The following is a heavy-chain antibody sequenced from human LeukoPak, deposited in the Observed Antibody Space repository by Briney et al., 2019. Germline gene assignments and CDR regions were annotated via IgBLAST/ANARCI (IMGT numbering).Heavy chain of an antibody. Sequence: VASVKVSCKASGYTFTSYAMHWVRQAPGQRLEWMGWINAGNGNTKYSQKFQGRVTITRDTSASTAYMELSSLRSEDTAVYYCARAGAPHTVDYWGQGTLVTVSS. CDR3: ARAGAPHTVDY. D-gene: IGHD1-26*01. J-gene: IGHJ4*02. CDR1: GYTFTSYA. V-gene: IGHV1-3*01. CDR2: INAGNGNT.